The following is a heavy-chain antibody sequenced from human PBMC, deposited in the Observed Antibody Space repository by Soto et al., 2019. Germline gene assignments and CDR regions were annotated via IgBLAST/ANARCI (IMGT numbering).Heavy chain of an antibody. J-gene: IGHJ5*02. CDR3: ATLPPRIVVVKTEIPT. CDR1: GVSLSTSSYY. D-gene: IGHD2-15*01. V-gene: IGHV4-39*07. Sequence: TSETLSLTCAVSGVSLSTSSYYWGWVRLAPGKGLEWIGEVYHSGSTKYNPSLKSRVTISVDKSKNQFSLELRAVTAADTAVYYCATLPPRIVVVKTEIPTWGQGTLVTVSS. CDR2: VYHSGST.